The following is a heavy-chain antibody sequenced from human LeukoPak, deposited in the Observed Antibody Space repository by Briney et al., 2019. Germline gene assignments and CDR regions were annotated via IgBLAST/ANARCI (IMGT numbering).Heavy chain of an antibody. CDR1: GYTFTYRY. CDR3: ARVLKVAAREYYFDY. V-gene: IGHV1-2*02. Sequence: ASVKVSCKASGYTFTYRYLHWVRQAPGQGLEWMGWINPNSGGTNYAQKFQGRVTMTRDTSISTAYMELSRLRSDDTAVYYCARVLKVAAREYYFDYWGQGTLVTVSS. D-gene: IGHD6-19*01. J-gene: IGHJ4*02. CDR2: INPNSGGT.